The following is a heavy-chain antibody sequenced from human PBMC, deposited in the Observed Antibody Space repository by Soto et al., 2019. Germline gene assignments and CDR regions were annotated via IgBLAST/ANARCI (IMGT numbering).Heavy chain of an antibody. J-gene: IGHJ1*01. D-gene: IGHD5-12*01. V-gene: IGHV1-69*13. CDR3: AREGSGYNF. CDR1: GGTFSSFG. Sequence: ASVKVSCKASGGTFSSFGISWVRQAPGQGLEWMGGIIPVFGRPNYAQRFRGRLTITADESTSTSYMELIDLGSEDTAVYYCAREGSGYNFWGQGTQVTVSS. CDR2: IIPVFGRP.